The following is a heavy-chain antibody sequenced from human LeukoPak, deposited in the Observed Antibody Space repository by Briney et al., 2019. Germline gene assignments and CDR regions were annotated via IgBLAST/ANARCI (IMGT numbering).Heavy chain of an antibody. CDR3: TRHDILTGDSPHWFDP. CDR1: GFTFGDYA. D-gene: IGHD3-9*01. CDR2: IRSKAYGGTT. Sequence: GSPRLSSTASGFTFGDYAMSWVRQAPGQGLEGVGFIRSKAYGGTTKYTASVKGRFTISRDDSKSIAYLQMNSLKTEDTAVYYCTRHDILTGDSPHWFDPWGQGTLVTVSS. J-gene: IGHJ5*02. V-gene: IGHV3-49*04.